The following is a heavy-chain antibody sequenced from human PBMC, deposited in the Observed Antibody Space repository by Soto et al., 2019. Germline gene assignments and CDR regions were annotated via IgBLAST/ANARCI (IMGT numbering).Heavy chain of an antibody. J-gene: IGHJ6*02. V-gene: IGHV3-30*18. D-gene: IGHD3-3*01. CDR2: ISYDGSNK. CDR1: GFTFSSYG. CDR3: AKDVGGKLRFLEWLPNYNYGMDV. Sequence: QVQLVESGGGVVQPGRSRRLSCAASGFTFSSYGMHWVRQAPGKGLEWVAVISYDGSNKYYADSVKGRFTISRDNSKNTLYLQMNSLRAEDTAVYYCAKDVGGKLRFLEWLPNYNYGMDVWGQGTTVTVSS.